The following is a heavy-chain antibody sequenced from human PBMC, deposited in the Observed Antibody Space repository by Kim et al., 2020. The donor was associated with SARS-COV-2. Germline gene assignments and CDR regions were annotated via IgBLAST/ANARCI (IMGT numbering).Heavy chain of an antibody. V-gene: IGHV3-66*02. D-gene: IGHD3-22*01. CDR3: ARDHYDKGPPMDV. CDR2: IYSGGST. J-gene: IGHJ6*02. CDR1: GFTVSSNY. Sequence: GGSLRLSCAASGFTVSSNYMSWVRQAPGKGLEWVSVIYSGGSTYYADSVKGRFTISRDNSKNTLYLQMNSLRAEDTAVYYCARDHYDKGPPMDVWGQGTTVTVSS.